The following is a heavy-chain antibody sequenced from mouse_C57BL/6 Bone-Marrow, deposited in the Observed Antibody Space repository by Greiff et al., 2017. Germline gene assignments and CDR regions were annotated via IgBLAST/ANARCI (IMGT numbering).Heavy chain of an antibody. CDR2: LYPGDGDN. V-gene: IGHV1-82*01. CDR3: ARSLSLRGFDY. D-gene: IGHD6-2*01. Sequence: QVQLQQSGPELVKPGASVKISCKASGYAFSSSWMNWVKQRPGKGLEWIGRLYPGDGDNNYNGKFKGKATLTADKFSSTAYMQLSSLTSEDSAVYFCARSLSLRGFDYWGQGTTLTVSS. CDR1: GYAFSSSW. J-gene: IGHJ2*01.